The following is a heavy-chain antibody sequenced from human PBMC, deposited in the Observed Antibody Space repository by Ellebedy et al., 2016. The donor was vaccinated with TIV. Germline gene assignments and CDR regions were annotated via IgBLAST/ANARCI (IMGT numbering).Heavy chain of an antibody. CDR2: IIPLLGSV. J-gene: IGHJ4*02. D-gene: IGHD3/OR15-3a*01. Sequence: AASVKVSCKAPGGTLSNFGISWVRPAPGQGLELIGVIIPLLGSVNSAQKFQGRVTLTADESTSTAYMELRSLTSEDTAVYFCARDRLDSLDYWGQGTLVIVSS. CDR3: ARDRLDSLDY. V-gene: IGHV1-69*13. CDR1: GGTLSNFG.